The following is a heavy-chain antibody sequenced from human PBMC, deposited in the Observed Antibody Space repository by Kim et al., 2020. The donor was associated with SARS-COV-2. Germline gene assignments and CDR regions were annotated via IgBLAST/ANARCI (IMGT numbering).Heavy chain of an antibody. V-gene: IGHV3-48*03. D-gene: IGHD3-16*02. CDR2: SSI. CDR3: ARVVHAFDI. J-gene: IGHJ3*02. Sequence: SSIYYADSVKGRFTIARDNAKNSLYLQMNRLRAEDTAVYYCARVVHAFDIWGQGTMVTVSS.